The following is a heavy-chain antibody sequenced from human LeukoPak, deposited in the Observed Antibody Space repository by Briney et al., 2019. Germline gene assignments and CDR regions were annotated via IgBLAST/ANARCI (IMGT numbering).Heavy chain of an antibody. D-gene: IGHD3-10*01. CDR1: GGSISSYY. CDR3: ARHNGDYGSGSHLDY. CDR2: IYYSGST. J-gene: IGHJ4*02. V-gene: IGHV4-59*08. Sequence: SETLSLTCTVSGGSISSYYWSWIRQPPGKGLEWIGYIYYSGSTNYNPSLKSRVTISVDTSKNQFSLKLSPVTAADTAVYYCARHNGDYGSGSHLDYWGQGTLVTVSS.